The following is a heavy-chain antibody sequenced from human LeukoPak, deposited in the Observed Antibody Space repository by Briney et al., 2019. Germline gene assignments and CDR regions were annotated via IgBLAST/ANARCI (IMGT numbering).Heavy chain of an antibody. Sequence: PSETLSLTCSVSGGSINSYFWTWIRQPAGKGLEWVGRIYASGITNYNPSLKSRVPMSVDTSKNQFSLNLTSVTAADTAVYYCARELAGSGSYRPFDYWGQGTLVTVSS. CDR1: GGSINSYF. V-gene: IGHV4-4*07. D-gene: IGHD3-10*01. J-gene: IGHJ4*02. CDR3: ARELAGSGSYRPFDY. CDR2: IYASGIT.